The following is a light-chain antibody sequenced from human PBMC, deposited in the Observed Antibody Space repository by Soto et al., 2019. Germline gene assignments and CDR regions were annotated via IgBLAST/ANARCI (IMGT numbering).Light chain of an antibody. J-gene: IGKJ5*01. V-gene: IGKV1D-12*01. Sequence: DIEMTRSPCCVAASVVDRFASTCLASQCISRCLTWYQQKPGKSPKLLIYAASSLQSGVPSRFSGSGSGTDFTLTISSLQPEDFATYYCQQANSLPITFGQGTRLEN. CDR3: QQANSLPIT. CDR2: AAS. CDR1: QCISRC.